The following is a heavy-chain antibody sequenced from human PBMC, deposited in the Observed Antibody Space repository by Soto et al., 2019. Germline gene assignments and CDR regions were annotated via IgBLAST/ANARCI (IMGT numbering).Heavy chain of an antibody. CDR1: GFSFSSYW. V-gene: IGHV3-7*03. D-gene: IGHD3-16*01. CDR3: AKVGLFDGNKPITFGF. J-gene: IGHJ4*02. Sequence: GGSLRLSCAASGFSFSSYWMSWVRQAPGRGLEWVANINQDATRQSYVDSVEGQFSISRDNAKNSLYLQMNSLRVEDTAVYYCAKVGLFDGNKPITFGFWGQGTLVTVSS. CDR2: INQDATRQ.